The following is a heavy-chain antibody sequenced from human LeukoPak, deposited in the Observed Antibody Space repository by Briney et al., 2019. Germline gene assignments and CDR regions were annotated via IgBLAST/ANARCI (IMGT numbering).Heavy chain of an antibody. D-gene: IGHD6-13*01. J-gene: IGHJ5*02. CDR1: GYTLTELS. CDR3: ATSGYSSSWYSNWFDP. CDR2: FDPEDGET. V-gene: IGHV1-24*01. Sequence: GASVKVSCKVSGYTLTELSMHWVRQAPGKGLEWMGGFDPEDGETIYAQKFQGRVTMTEDTSTDTAYMELSSLRSEDTAVHYCATSGYSSSWYSNWFDPWGQGTLVTVSS.